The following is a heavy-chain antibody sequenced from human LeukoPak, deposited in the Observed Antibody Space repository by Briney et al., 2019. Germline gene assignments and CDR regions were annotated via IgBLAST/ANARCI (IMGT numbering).Heavy chain of an antibody. CDR3: ARAPSIAVAGTLYYGMDV. CDR1: GGSISSYY. D-gene: IGHD6-19*01. Sequence: SETLSLTCTVSGGSISSYYWSWIRQPPGKGLEWIGYIYYSGSTNYNPSLTSRVTISVDTSKNQFPLKLSSVTAADTAVYYCARAPSIAVAGTLYYGMDVWGKGTTVTVSS. V-gene: IGHV4-59*01. CDR2: IYYSGST. J-gene: IGHJ6*04.